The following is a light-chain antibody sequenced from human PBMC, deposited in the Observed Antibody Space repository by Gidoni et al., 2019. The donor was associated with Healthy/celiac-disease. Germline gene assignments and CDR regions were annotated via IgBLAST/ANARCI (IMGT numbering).Light chain of an antibody. Sequence: EIVFTQSPATLSLSPGERATLSCRASQRVSSYLAWYQPKPGQAPRLLIYDASNRSTGIPARFSGSRCGTDFTLPISSREPEDFAVYYCQQRSNWPPLTFGGGTKVEIK. CDR3: QQRSNWPPLT. J-gene: IGKJ4*01. CDR2: DAS. V-gene: IGKV3-11*01. CDR1: QRVSSY.